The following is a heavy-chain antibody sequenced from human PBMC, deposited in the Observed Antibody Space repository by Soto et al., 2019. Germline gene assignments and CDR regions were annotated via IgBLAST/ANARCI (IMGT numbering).Heavy chain of an antibody. CDR2: ISYDGSNK. J-gene: IGHJ6*02. D-gene: IGHD4-17*01. Sequence: GGSLRLSCAASGFTFSSYGMHWVRQAPGKGLEWVAVISYDGSNKYYADSVKGRFTISRDNSKNTLYLQMNSLRAEDTAVYYCAKDRAVTHSYYYYGMDVWGQGTTVTVSS. CDR3: AKDRAVTHSYYYYGMDV. CDR1: GFTFSSYG. V-gene: IGHV3-30*18.